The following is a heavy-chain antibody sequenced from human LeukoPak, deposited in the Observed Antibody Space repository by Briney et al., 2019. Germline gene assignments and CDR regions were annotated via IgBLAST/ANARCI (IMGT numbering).Heavy chain of an antibody. CDR2: IITILGIA. V-gene: IGHV1-69*04. D-gene: IGHD2-2*01. J-gene: IGHJ4*02. CDR1: GGTFSSYA. Sequence: GASVKVSGKASGGTFSSYAISWGRQAPGQGLEWMGRIITILGIATSAQKFQGRVTITADKSTSTAYMELSSLRSEDTAVYYCARVSGCSSTSCYEPLRYFDWSFDYWGQGTLVTVSS. CDR3: ARVSGCSSTSCYEPLRYFDWSFDY.